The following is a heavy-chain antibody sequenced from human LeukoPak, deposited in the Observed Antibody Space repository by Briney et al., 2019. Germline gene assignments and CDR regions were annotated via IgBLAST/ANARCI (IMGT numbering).Heavy chain of an antibody. CDR2: ISNGGGTI. Sequence: GGSLRLSCATSGFTFTSYDFNWVRQAPGKGLEWVSYISNGGGTIYYADSVKGRFTISRDNARNSVFLQMNTLRAEDTAIYYCARDSYMFGSDYWGQGTLVTVSS. V-gene: IGHV3-48*03. J-gene: IGHJ4*02. CDR3: ARDSYMFGSDY. D-gene: IGHD3-10*02. CDR1: GFTFTSYD.